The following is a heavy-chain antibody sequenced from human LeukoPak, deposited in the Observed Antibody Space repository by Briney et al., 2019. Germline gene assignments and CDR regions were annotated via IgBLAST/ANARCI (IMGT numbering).Heavy chain of an antibody. CDR1: GFTFSSYA. CDR2: ISGSGGST. D-gene: IGHD1-14*01. Sequence: GGSLRLSCAASGFTFSSYAMSWVRQAPGKGLEWVSAISGSGGSTYYADSVKGRFTISRDNAKNSLYLQMNSLRAEDTAVYYCARDFNPTPHSPSDIWGQGTMVTVSS. V-gene: IGHV3-23*01. J-gene: IGHJ3*02. CDR3: ARDFNPTPHSPSDI.